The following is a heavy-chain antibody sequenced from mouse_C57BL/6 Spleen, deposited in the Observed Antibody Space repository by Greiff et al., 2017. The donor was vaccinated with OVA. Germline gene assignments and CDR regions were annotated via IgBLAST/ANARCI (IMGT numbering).Heavy chain of an antibody. CDR1: GYTFTSYW. CDR2: INPSNGGT. J-gene: IGHJ2*01. V-gene: IGHV1-53*01. D-gene: IGHD2-5*01. Sequence: QVQLQQPGTELVKPGASVKLSCKASGYTFTSYWMPWVKQRPGQGLEWIGNINPSNGGTNYNEKFKSKATLTVDKSSSTAYMQLSSLTSEDSAVYYCARGRGYYSNFDYWGQGTTLTVSS. CDR3: ARGRGYYSNFDY.